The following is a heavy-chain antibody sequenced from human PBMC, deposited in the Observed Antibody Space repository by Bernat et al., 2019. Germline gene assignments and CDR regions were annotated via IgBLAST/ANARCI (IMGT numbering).Heavy chain of an antibody. D-gene: IGHD3-3*01. CDR1: GGTFSSYA. Sequence: QVQLVQSGAEVKKPGSSVKVSCKASGGTFSSYAISWVRQAPGQGLEWMGRISPILGIANYAQKCQGRVTITAEKSTSTAYMELSSLRSEDTAVYYCARAVTIPPAPGYYYYGMDVWGQGTTVTVSS. V-gene: IGHV1-69*04. J-gene: IGHJ6*02. CDR3: ARAVTIPPAPGYYYYGMDV. CDR2: ISPILGIA.